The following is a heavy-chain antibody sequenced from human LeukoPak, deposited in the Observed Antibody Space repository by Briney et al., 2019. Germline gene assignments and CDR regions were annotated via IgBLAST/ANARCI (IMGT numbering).Heavy chain of an antibody. Sequence: PSETLSLTCTVSGGSFSGYYWSWIRQPPGKGLEWIGEINHSGSTNYNPSLKSRVTISVDTSKNQFSLKLSSVTAADTAVYYCARFPGDYVAFDIWGQGTMVTVSS. D-gene: IGHD4-17*01. J-gene: IGHJ3*02. CDR3: ARFPGDYVAFDI. CDR2: INHSGST. V-gene: IGHV4-34*01. CDR1: GGSFSGYY.